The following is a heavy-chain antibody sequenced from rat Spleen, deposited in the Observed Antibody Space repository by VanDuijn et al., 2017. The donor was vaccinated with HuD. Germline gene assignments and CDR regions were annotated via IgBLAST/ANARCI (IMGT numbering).Heavy chain of an antibody. CDR3: TTENYWFAY. Sequence: EVQLVESGGGLVQPGRSLKLSCAASGFIFSNYYMAWVRQAPTKGLEWVASINYDGSTTYYRDSVKGRFTISRDNTKSTLYLQMNSLRSEDTATYYCTTENYWFAYWGQGTLVTVSS. V-gene: IGHV5-20*01. CDR1: GFIFSNYY. J-gene: IGHJ3*01. CDR2: INYDGSTT. D-gene: IGHD1-10*01.